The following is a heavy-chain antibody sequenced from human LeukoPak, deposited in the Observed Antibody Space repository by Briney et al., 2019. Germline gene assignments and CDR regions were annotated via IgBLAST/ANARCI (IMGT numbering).Heavy chain of an antibody. Sequence: KPSETLSLTCAVSGYSISSNNWWSWVRQPPGKGLEWIGEIYHSGASNYNPSLKSRVTISVDTSKNQFSLKLSSVTAADTAVYYCARGGSGWYFYWGQGTLVTVSS. J-gene: IGHJ4*02. CDR3: ARGGSGWYFY. CDR2: IYHSGAS. V-gene: IGHV4-4*02. D-gene: IGHD6-19*01. CDR1: GYSISSNNW.